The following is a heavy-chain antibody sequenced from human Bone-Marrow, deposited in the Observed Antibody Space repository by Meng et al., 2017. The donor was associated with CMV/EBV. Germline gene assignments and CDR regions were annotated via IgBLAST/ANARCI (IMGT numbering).Heavy chain of an antibody. J-gene: IGHJ5*02. V-gene: IGHV4-34*01. CDR1: GGSFSGYY. D-gene: IGHD3-22*01. CDR3: ALRKWLPRRKYNWFDP. CDR2: INHSGST. Sequence: ESLKISCAVYGGSFSGYYWSWIRQPPGKGLEWIGEINHSGSTNYNPSLKSRVTISVDTSKNQFSLKLSSVTAADTAVYYCALRKWLPRRKYNWFDPWGQGTLVTASS.